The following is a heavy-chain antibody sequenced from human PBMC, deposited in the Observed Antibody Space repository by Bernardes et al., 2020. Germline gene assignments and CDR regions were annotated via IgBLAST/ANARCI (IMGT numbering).Heavy chain of an antibody. Sequence: GGSLRLSCAASGFTFSSYSMNWVRQAPGKGLEWVSSISSSSSYIYYADSVKGRFTISRDNAKNSLYLQMNSLRAEDTAVYYCARVPVIAAAGHAGWGQGTLVTVSS. CDR1: GFTFSSYS. V-gene: IGHV3-21*01. CDR3: ARVPVIAAAGHAG. CDR2: ISSSSSYI. D-gene: IGHD6-13*01. J-gene: IGHJ4*02.